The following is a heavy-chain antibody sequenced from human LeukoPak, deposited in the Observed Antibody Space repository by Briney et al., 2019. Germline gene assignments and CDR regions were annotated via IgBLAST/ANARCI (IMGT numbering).Heavy chain of an antibody. V-gene: IGHV3-23*01. CDR3: TGNFDWSLTLFDY. D-gene: IGHD3-9*01. CDR2: ISGSGGST. J-gene: IGHJ4*02. Sequence: GGSLRLSCAASGFTFSSYAMSWVRQAPGKGLEWVSAISGSGGSTYYADSVKGRFTISRDNSKNTLYLQMNSLRAEDTAVYYCTGNFDWSLTLFDYWGQGTLVTVSS. CDR1: GFTFSSYA.